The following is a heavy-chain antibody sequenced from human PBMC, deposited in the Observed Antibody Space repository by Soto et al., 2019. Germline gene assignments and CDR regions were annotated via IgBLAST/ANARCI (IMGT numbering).Heavy chain of an antibody. Sequence: PSETLSLTCTVSGGSISSSSYYWGWIRQPPGKGLEWIGSIYYSGSTYYNPSLKSRVTISVDTSKNQFSLKLSSVTAADAAVYYCATQTSPGEGYCSGGSCYTDDYWGQGTLVTVSS. CDR1: GGSISSSSYY. J-gene: IGHJ4*02. D-gene: IGHD2-15*01. V-gene: IGHV4-39*01. CDR2: IYYSGST. CDR3: ATQTSPGEGYCSGGSCYTDDY.